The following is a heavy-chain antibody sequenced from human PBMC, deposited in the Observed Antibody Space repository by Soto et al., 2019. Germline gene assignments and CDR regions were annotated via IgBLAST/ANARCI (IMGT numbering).Heavy chain of an antibody. CDR1: GFSVSDNY. Sequence: EVQLVESGGGLVQPGGSLRLSCAASGFSVSDNYMSWVRQAPGKGLEWISVIYSSGDTYYADSVKGRLTISRDNSWNTLYLQINDLRVEDTAIYYCARDPGYGRGVSFDTWGQGIQVTVAS. V-gene: IGHV3-66*01. J-gene: IGHJ5*02. CDR3: ARDPGYGRGVSFDT. CDR2: IYSSGDT. D-gene: IGHD2-8*01.